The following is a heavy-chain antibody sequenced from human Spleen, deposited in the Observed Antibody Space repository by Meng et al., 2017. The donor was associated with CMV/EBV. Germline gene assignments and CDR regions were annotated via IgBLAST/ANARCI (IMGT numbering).Heavy chain of an antibody. CDR2: IYYSGST. Sequence: GSLRLSCAVSGGSISSYNWSWIRQPPGKGLEWIGYIYYSGSTNYNPSLKSRVTMFVDTSKNQFSLKLSSVTAADTAVYYCARDFKLWSVAGSRGWAFDPWGQGTLVTVSS. CDR3: ARDFKLWSVAGSRGWAFDP. V-gene: IGHV4-59*01. J-gene: IGHJ5*02. CDR1: GGSISSYN. D-gene: IGHD6-19*01.